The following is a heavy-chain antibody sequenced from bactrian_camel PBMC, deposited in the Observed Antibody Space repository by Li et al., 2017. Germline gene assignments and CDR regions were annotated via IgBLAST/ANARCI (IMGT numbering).Heavy chain of an antibody. CDR1: GFKMSTAF. CDR3: ATSTLASWYAGLNY. V-gene: IGHV3S40*01. Sequence: DVQLVESGGGLVQAGGSMRLSCAASGFKMSTAFVRWVRKAPGKGLEWVATINYAGDSTYYTDSVKGRFTISRDNAKNTLFLQMNSLKTEDSAVYYCATSTLASWYAGLNYWGQGTQVTVS. CDR2: INYAGDST. D-gene: IGHD6*01. J-gene: IGHJ4*01.